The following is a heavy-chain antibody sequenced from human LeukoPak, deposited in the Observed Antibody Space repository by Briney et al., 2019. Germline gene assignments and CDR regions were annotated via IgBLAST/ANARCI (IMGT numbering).Heavy chain of an antibody. CDR3: AKDLYYYDSSGYHDY. CDR1: GFTFSSYG. D-gene: IGHD3-22*01. V-gene: IGHV3-23*01. Sequence: YPGGSLRLSCAASGFTFSSYGITWVRQAPGKGLEWVSTISATGGSTYYADSVKGRFTISRDNSKDTLYLQMNSLRAEDTAVYYCAKDLYYYDSSGYHDYWGQGTLVTVSS. CDR2: ISATGGST. J-gene: IGHJ4*02.